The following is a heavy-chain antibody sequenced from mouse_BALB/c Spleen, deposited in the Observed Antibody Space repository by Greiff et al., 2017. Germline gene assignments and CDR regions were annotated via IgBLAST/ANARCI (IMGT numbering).Heavy chain of an antibody. CDR2: ISNGGGST. J-gene: IGHJ4*01. CDR1: GFTFSSYT. CDR3: ARCSLYAMDY. V-gene: IGHV5-12-2*01. Sequence: EVKLVESGGGLVQPGGSLKLSCAASGFTFSSYTMSWVRQTPEKRLEWVAYISNGGGSTYYPDTVKGRFTISRDTAKNTLYLQMSSLKSEDTAMDYCARCSLYAMDYWGQGTSVTVSS. D-gene: IGHD6-1*01.